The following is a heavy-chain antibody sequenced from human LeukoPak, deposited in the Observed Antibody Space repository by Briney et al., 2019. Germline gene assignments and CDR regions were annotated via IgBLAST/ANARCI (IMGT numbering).Heavy chain of an antibody. CDR2: IDPSDSYT. V-gene: IGHV5-10-1*01. CDR1: GYSFTSYW. D-gene: IGHD5-12*01. Sequence: GESLKISCKGSGYSFTSYWIRWVRQMPGKGLEWMGRIDPSDSYTNYSPSFQGHVTISADKSISTAYLQWSSLKASDTAMYYCASALYSGYDYYFDYWGQGTLVTVSS. CDR3: ASALYSGYDYYFDY. J-gene: IGHJ4*02.